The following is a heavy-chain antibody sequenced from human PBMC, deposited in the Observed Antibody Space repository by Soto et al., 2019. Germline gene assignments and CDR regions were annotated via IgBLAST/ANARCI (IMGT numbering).Heavy chain of an antibody. D-gene: IGHD3-9*01. CDR3: ATERDPIDPYKWVDP. V-gene: IGHV1-58*02. Sequence: QMQLVQSGPEVKKPGTSVKVSCKASGFTFRNSAIQWVRQARGQRLEWIGWIVVGSGSTNYAQHFQETVTFNRDMSTDKTYIELSSLSSEDTTVYYCATERDPIDPYKWVDPWGQGTLVTVSS. CDR2: IVVGSGST. CDR1: GFTFRNSA. J-gene: IGHJ5*02.